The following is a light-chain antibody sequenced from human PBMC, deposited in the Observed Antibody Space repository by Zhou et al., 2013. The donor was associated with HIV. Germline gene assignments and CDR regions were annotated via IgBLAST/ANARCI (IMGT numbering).Light chain of an antibody. CDR2: AAS. CDR3: QQYNSYWT. J-gene: IGKJ1*01. V-gene: IGKV1-27*01. Sequence: DIQMTQSPSSLSASVGDRVTISCRASQGISNFLAWYQQKPGKVPKLLIHAASTLQSGVPSRFSGSGSGTEFTLTISSLQPDDFATYYCQQYNSYWTFGQGTKVEIK. CDR1: QGISNF.